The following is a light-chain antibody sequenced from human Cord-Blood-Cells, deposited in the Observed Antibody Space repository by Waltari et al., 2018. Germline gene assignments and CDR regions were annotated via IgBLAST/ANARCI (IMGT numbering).Light chain of an antibody. Sequence: QSALTQPASVSGSPGQSITISCTGTSSDVGGYNYVPWYQQHPGKAPKLMIYDVSKRPSGVSNRFSGSKSSNTAPLTISGLQAEDEADYYCSSYTSSSTYVFGTGTKVTVL. CDR1: SSDVGGYNY. CDR3: SSYTSSSTYV. V-gene: IGLV2-14*01. CDR2: DVS. J-gene: IGLJ1*01.